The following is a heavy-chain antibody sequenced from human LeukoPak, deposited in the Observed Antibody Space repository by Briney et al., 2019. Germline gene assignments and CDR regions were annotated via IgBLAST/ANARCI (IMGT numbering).Heavy chain of an antibody. J-gene: IGHJ4*02. CDR1: GFTFSSYS. Sequence: GGSLRLSCAASGFTFSSYSMKWVRQAPGKGLEWVSSISSTSSYIYYADSVKGRFTISRDNAKNSLYLQMNSLRAEDTAVYYCARDASVPRIATPFLDYWGQGTLVTVSS. CDR2: ISSTSSYI. V-gene: IGHV3-21*01. CDR3: ARDASVPRIATPFLDY. D-gene: IGHD2-21*01.